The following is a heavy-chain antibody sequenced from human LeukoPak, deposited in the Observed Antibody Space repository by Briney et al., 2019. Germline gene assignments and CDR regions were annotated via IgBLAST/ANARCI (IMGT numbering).Heavy chain of an antibody. Sequence: GGSLRLSCAASGFTFSNYWMSWVRQAPGKGLEWVASIKQDGSEKYYVESVKGRFTISRDNAKNSLYLQMNSLRAEDTAVYYCARAGILWFGESLFDMWGQGTKVTVSS. CDR3: ARAGILWFGESLFDM. CDR1: GFTFSNYW. V-gene: IGHV3-7*05. J-gene: IGHJ3*02. CDR2: IKQDGSEK. D-gene: IGHD3-10*01.